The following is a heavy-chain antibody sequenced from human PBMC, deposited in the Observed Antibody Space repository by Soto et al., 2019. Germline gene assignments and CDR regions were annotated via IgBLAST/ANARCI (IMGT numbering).Heavy chain of an antibody. J-gene: IGHJ5*02. Sequence: SQTLSLTCAISGDSVSSNSAAWNWIRQSPLRGLEWLGRTYYRSKWYNDYAVSVKSRITINPDTSKNQFSLQLNSVTPEDTAVYYCARERKAYDYGDYVGWFDPWGQGTLVTVSS. CDR1: GDSVSSNSAA. V-gene: IGHV6-1*01. CDR3: ARERKAYDYGDYVGWFDP. CDR2: TYYRSKWYN. D-gene: IGHD4-17*01.